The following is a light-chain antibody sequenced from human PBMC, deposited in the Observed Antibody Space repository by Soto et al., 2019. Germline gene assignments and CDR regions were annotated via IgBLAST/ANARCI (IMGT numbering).Light chain of an antibody. CDR2: LNSDGSH. V-gene: IGLV4-69*01. Sequence: QLVLTQSPSASASLGASVKLTCTLSSGHSNYAIAWHQQQSEKGPRYLMKLNSDGSHSKGDGIPDRFSGSSSGAERYLTISSHQYEDEADYYCQTWGSGIVVFGGGTKLTVL. J-gene: IGLJ2*01. CDR1: SGHSNYA. CDR3: QTWGSGIVV.